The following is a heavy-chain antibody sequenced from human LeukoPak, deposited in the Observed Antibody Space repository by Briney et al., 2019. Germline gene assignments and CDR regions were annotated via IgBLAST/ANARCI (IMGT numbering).Heavy chain of an antibody. CDR1: GDSVSRKSAA. D-gene: IGHD4-17*01. CDR3: ARARDYGDISFDY. CDR2: TYYKSKWYN. V-gene: IGHV6-1*01. J-gene: IGHJ4*02. Sequence: SQTLSLTCALSGDSVSRKSAAWNWIRQSPSRGLEWLGRTYYKSKWYNNYAVSVKSRISINPDTSKNQFSLQLNSVTPEDTAVYFCARARDYGDISFDYWGQGTLVTVSS.